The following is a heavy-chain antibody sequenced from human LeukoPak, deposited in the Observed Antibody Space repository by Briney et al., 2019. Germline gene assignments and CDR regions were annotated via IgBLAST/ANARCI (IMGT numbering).Heavy chain of an antibody. D-gene: IGHD1-14*01. V-gene: IGHV1-46*01. CDR1: GYTFTGYY. J-gene: IGHJ4*02. CDR3: ARDRNRITDY. CDR2: INPSGGST. Sequence: GASVKVSCKASGYTFTGYYMHWVRQAPGQGLEWMGIINPSGGSTSYAQKFQGRVTMTRDMSTSTVYMELSSLRSEDTAVYYCARDRNRITDYWGQGTLVTVSS.